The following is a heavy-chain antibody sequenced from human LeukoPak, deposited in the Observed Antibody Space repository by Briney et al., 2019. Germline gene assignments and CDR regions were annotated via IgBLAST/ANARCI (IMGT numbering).Heavy chain of an antibody. CDR2: ISGSGGST. Sequence: PGGSLRLSCAASGFTFSSYAMSWVRQAPGKGLEWVSAISGSGGSTYYADSVKGRFTISRDNSKNTLYLQMNSLRAEDTAVYYCARVGCGGDCYSDREGSWFDPWGQGTLVTVSS. V-gene: IGHV3-23*01. CDR3: ARVGCGGDCYSDREGSWFDP. D-gene: IGHD2-21*02. CDR1: GFTFSSYA. J-gene: IGHJ5*02.